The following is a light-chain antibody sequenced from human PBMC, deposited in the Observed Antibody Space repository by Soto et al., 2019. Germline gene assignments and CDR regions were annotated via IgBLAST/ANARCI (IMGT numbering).Light chain of an antibody. Sequence: ENVVTQSPGTLSLSTGERVTFSCRASQGVSRKLAWYRHKPGQTPSLLIYDTSTRATGVPARFSGSRSGTEFTLTINSLQSEDFAVYYCQRYNNWPLTFGGGTKVDIK. CDR2: DTS. CDR1: QGVSRK. J-gene: IGKJ4*01. CDR3: QRYNNWPLT. V-gene: IGKV3-15*01.